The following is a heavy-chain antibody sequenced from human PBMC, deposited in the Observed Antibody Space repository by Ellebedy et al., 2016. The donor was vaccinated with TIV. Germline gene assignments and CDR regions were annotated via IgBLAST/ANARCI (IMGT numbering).Heavy chain of an antibody. V-gene: IGHV1-18*01. CDR2: ISAYNGNT. D-gene: IGHD2-2*01. Sequence: AASVKVSCKASGYTFTSYGISWVRQAPGQGLEWMGWISAYNGNTNYAQKLQGRVTMTTDTSTSTAYMELRSLRSDDTAVYYCARDYCSSTSCYEVTSGDYWGQGTLVTVSS. J-gene: IGHJ4*02. CDR1: GYTFTSYG. CDR3: ARDYCSSTSCYEVTSGDY.